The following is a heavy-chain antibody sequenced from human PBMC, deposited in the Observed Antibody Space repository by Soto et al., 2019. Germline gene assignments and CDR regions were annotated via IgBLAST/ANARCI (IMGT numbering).Heavy chain of an antibody. J-gene: IGHJ4*02. D-gene: IGHD3-3*01. Sequence: SQTLSLTCAISGDSVSSNSAAWNWIRQSPSRGLEWLGRTYYRSKWYNDYAVSVKSRITINPDTSKNQFSQQLNSVTPEDTAVYYCARDKELFRKEAAMYYFDYWGQGTLVTV. CDR3: ARDKELFRKEAAMYYFDY. V-gene: IGHV6-1*01. CDR1: GDSVSSNSAA. CDR2: TYYRSKWYN.